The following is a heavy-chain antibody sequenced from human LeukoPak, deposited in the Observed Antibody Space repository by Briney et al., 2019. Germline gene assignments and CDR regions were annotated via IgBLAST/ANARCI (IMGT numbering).Heavy chain of an antibody. D-gene: IGHD3-16*01. V-gene: IGHV4-4*02. Sequence: SETLSLTCGVSGGSITTINWWCWVRQPPGKGLEWIGYIYYSGSTYYNPSLKSRVTISVDTSKNQFSLKLSSVTAADTAVYYCAREFGYWGQGTLVTVSS. J-gene: IGHJ4*02. CDR2: IYYSGST. CDR3: AREFGY. CDR1: GGSITTINW.